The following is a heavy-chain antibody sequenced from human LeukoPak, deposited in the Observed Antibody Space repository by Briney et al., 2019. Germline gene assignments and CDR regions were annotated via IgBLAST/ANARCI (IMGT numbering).Heavy chain of an antibody. CDR1: GFTFSTYY. D-gene: IGHD6-6*01. CDR3: ASGFSSSPYFDY. Sequence: RGSLRLSCAASGFTFSTYYMNWVRQAPGKGLEWVSFITGSSSYIYYTDSVKGRFTISRDNAKNSLFLQMNSLRDEDTAVYYCASGFSSSPYFDYWGQGTMVADSS. J-gene: IGHJ4*02. V-gene: IGHV3-21*01. CDR2: ITGSSSYI.